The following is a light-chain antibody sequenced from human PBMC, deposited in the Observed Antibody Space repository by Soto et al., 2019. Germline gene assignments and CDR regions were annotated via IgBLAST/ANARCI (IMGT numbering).Light chain of an antibody. CDR3: TSYTSNTALV. CDR1: SSDIGSHDY. CDR2: EVT. J-gene: IGLJ1*01. V-gene: IGLV2-14*01. Sequence: QSAPTQPASVSGSPGQSSTISCTGTSSDIGSHDYVSWYQHHPGKAPKLIIYEVTNRTSGVSDRFSGSKSGSTASLTISGLQAEDEADYHCTSYTSNTALVFGTGTKLTVL.